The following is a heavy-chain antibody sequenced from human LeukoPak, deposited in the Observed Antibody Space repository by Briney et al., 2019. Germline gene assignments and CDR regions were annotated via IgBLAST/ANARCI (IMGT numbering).Heavy chain of an antibody. J-gene: IGHJ5*02. CDR1: GGSISSYY. V-gene: IGHV4-59*01. CDR3: ARVGPNCSGGSCYLNWFDP. D-gene: IGHD2-15*01. CDR2: IYYSGST. Sequence: SETLSLTCTVSGGSISSYYWSWIRQPPGKGLEWIGYIYYSGSTNHNPSLKSRVTISVDTSKNQFSLKLSSVTAADTAVYYCARVGPNCSGGSCYLNWFDPWGQGTLVTVSS.